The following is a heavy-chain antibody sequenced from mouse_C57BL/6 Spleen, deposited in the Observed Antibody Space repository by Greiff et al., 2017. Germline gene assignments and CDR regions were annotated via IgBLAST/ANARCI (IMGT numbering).Heavy chain of an antibody. CDR1: GYTLTSYW. Sequence: QVQLQQPGAELVRPGTSVKLSCKASGYTLTSYWMHWVKQRPGQGLEWIGVIDPSDSYTNYNQKFKGKATLTVDTSSSTAYMQLSSLTSEDSAVYYCARKVTTVVAPMDYWGQGTSVTVSS. CDR3: ARKVTTVVAPMDY. V-gene: IGHV1-59*01. J-gene: IGHJ4*01. D-gene: IGHD1-1*01. CDR2: IDPSDSYT.